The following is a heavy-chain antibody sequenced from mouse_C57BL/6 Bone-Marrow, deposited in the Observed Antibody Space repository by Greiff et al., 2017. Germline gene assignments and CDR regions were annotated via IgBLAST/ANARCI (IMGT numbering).Heavy chain of an antibody. CDR2: IYPRDGST. CDR3: ARGRDGSSYNFDY. CDR1: GYTFTDHT. J-gene: IGHJ2*01. D-gene: IGHD1-1*01. V-gene: IGHV1-78*01. Sequence: LQESDAELVKPGASVKISCKVSGYTFTDHTIHWMKQRPEQGLEWIGYIYPRDGSTKYNEKFKGKATLTADKSSSTAYMQLNSLTSEDSAVYFCARGRDGSSYNFDYWGQGTTLTVSS.